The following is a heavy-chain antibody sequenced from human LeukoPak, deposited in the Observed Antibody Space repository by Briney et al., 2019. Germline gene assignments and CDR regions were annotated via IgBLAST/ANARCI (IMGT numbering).Heavy chain of an antibody. Sequence: PSETLSLTCTVSGYSISSGYYWGWIRQPPGKGLEWIGSIYHSGSTYYNPSLKSRVTISVDTSKNQFSLKVSSVTAADTAVYYCARTPKTVKNYYYMDVWGKGTTVTISS. CDR3: ARTPKTVKNYYYMDV. J-gene: IGHJ6*03. V-gene: IGHV4-38-2*02. CDR1: GYSISSGYY. D-gene: IGHD4-17*01. CDR2: IYHSGST.